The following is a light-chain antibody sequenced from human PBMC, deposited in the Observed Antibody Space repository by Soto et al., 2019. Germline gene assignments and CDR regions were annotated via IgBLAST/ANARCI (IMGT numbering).Light chain of an antibody. CDR2: GVS. CDR3: QHYGASPRT. CDR1: QTITSTH. J-gene: IGKJ1*01. V-gene: IGKV3-20*01. Sequence: EIVLTQSPGTLSLFPGERATLSCRASQTITSTHLAWYQQKPGQAPRLLIYGVSNRASGFPDRFSGSGSGTDFTLTIRGLEPHDFAVYYCQHYGASPRTFGQGTKVEI.